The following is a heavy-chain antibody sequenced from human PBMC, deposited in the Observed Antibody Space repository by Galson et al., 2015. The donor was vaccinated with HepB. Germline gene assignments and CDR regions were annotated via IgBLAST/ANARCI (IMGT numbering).Heavy chain of an antibody. D-gene: IGHD5-24*01. CDR3: AREREAVWDGYRADAFDI. J-gene: IGHJ3*02. CDR2: ISAYNGNT. Sequence: SVKVSCKASGYTFTSYGISWVRQAPGQGLEWMGWISAYNGNTNYAQKLQGRVTMTTDTSTSTAYMELRSLRSDDTAVYYCAREREAVWDGYRADAFDIWGQGTMVTVSS. CDR1: GYTFTSYG. V-gene: IGHV1-18*01.